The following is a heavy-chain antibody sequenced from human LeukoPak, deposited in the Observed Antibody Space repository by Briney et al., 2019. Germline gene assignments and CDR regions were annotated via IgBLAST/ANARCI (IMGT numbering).Heavy chain of an antibody. J-gene: IGHJ5*02. CDR3: ARHSSRYCSGGSCYFPFFDNWFDP. CDR1: GGSISSSSYY. D-gene: IGHD2-15*01. Sequence: SETLSLTCTVSGGSISSSSYYWGWIRQPPGKGLEWIGSIYYSGSTYYNPPLKSRVTISVDTSKNQFSLNLSSVTAADTAVYYCARHSSRYCSGGSCYFPFFDNWFDPWGQGTLVTVSS. CDR2: IYYSGST. V-gene: IGHV4-39*01.